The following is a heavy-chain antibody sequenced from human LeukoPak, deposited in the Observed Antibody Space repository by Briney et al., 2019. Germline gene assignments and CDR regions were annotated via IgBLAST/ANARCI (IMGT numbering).Heavy chain of an antibody. CDR3: AKDSFPLYGSGSYYNRAFDY. CDR2: ISGSGGST. Sequence: GGSLRLSCAASGFTFSSYAMSWVRQAPGKGLEWVSAISGSGGSTYYVDSVKGRFTISRDNSKNTLYLQMNSLRAEDTAVYYRAKDSFPLYGSGSYYNRAFDYWGQGTLVTVSS. J-gene: IGHJ4*02. V-gene: IGHV3-23*01. D-gene: IGHD3-10*01. CDR1: GFTFSSYA.